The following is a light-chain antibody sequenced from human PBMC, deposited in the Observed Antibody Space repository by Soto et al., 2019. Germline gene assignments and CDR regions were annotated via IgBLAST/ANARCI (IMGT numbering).Light chain of an antibody. CDR2: YAS. CDR1: HSVGTN. Sequence: EVVLTQSPATLSLSPGQRATLSCRASHSVGTNLMWYQQKPGQPPRLLISYASNRATGIPGRFSGGGSGTDFTLTISSLEPEDFAVYYCQQYGSSGTFGQGTKVEIK. V-gene: IGKV3-11*01. J-gene: IGKJ1*01. CDR3: QQYGSSGT.